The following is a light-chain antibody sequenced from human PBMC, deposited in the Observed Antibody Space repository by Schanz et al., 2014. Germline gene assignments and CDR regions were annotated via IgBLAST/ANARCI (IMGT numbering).Light chain of an antibody. Sequence: QSALTQPASVSGSPGQSVTISCAGTSSDVGGHNYVSWYQQHPGKAPKLMIYEVNKRPSGVPDRFSGSKSGNTASLTVSGLQAEDEADYYCAAWDDSLNGRGVFGGGTKLTVL. CDR3: AAWDDSLNGRGV. CDR1: SSDVGGHNY. V-gene: IGLV2-8*01. CDR2: EVN. J-gene: IGLJ3*02.